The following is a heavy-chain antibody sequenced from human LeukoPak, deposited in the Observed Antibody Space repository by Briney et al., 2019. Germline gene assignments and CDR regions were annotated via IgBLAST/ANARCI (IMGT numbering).Heavy chain of an antibody. CDR3: ARVDLGDYFDP. CDR2: IYHSGST. J-gene: IGHJ5*02. CDR1: GGSISSSNW. Sequence: SETLSLTCAVSGGSISSSNWWSWVRQPPGKGLEWIGEIYHSGSTNYNPSLKNRVTISVDKSKNQFSLKLSSVTAADTAVYYCARVDLGDYFDPWGQGTLVTVSS. D-gene: IGHD3-16*01. V-gene: IGHV4-4*02.